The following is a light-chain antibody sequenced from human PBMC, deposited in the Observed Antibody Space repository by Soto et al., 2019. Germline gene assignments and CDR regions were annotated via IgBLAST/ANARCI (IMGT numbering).Light chain of an antibody. V-gene: IGLV2-14*01. CDR1: SSDVGGYNY. J-gene: IGLJ2*01. CDR2: DVS. Sequence: QSVLTKPASVSGSPGQSITISCTGTSSDVGGYNYVSWYQQHPGKAPKLMIYDVSNRPSGVSNRFSGSKSGNTASLTISGLQAEDEADYYCSSYTSSSTLMVFGGGTKLTV. CDR3: SSYTSSSTLMV.